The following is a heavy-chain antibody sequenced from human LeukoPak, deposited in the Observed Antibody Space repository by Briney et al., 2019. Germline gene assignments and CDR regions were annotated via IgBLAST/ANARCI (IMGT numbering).Heavy chain of an antibody. V-gene: IGHV1-8*01. CDR3: ARGGYSGYLADNWFDP. CDR1: GYTFTSYD. CDR2: MNHNSGNT. Sequence: ASVKVSCKASGYTFTSYDINWARQATGQGLEWMGWMNHNSGNTGYAQKFQGRVTMTRNTSISTAYMELSSLRSDDTAVYYCARGGYSGYLADNWFDPWGQGTLVTVSS. J-gene: IGHJ5*02. D-gene: IGHD5-12*01.